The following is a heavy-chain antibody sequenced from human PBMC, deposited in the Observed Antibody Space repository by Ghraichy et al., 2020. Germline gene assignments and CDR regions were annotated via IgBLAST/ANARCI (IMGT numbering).Heavy chain of an antibody. CDR3: ASFSPASSGWSYFDY. Sequence: SETLSLTCTVSGGSISSYYWSWIRQPPGKGLEWIGYIYYSGSTNYNPSLKSRVTISVDTSKNQFSLKLSSVTAADTAVYYCASFSPASSGWSYFDYWGQGTLVTVSS. CDR2: IYYSGST. D-gene: IGHD6-19*01. J-gene: IGHJ4*02. V-gene: IGHV4-59*01. CDR1: GGSISSYY.